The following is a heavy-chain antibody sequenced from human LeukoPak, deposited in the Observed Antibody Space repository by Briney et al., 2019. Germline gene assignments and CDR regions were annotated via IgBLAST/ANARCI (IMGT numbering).Heavy chain of an antibody. J-gene: IGHJ4*02. V-gene: IGHV4-61*02. Sequence: SQTLSLTCTVSGGSISSGSYYWRWIRQPAGKGLEWIGRIYTSGSTNYNPSLKSRVTISVDTSKNQFSLKLSSVTAADTAVYYCARGSYSSSSNLFHAFDYWGQGTLVTVFS. CDR3: ARGSYSSSSNLFHAFDY. CDR1: GGSISSGSYY. CDR2: IYTSGST. D-gene: IGHD6-6*01.